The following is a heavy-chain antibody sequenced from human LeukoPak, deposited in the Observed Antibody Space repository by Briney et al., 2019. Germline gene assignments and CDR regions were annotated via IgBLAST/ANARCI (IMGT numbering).Heavy chain of an antibody. CDR1: GYTFTNYG. CDR2: INTNTGNP. Sequence: ASVRVSCKASGYTFTNYGISWVRQAPGQGLEWMGWINTNTGNPTYAQGFTGRFVFSLDTSVSTAYLQICSLKAEDTAVYYCARIGDYVWGSYDYWGQGTLVTVSS. CDR3: ARIGDYVWGSYDY. D-gene: IGHD3-16*01. V-gene: IGHV7-4-1*01. J-gene: IGHJ4*02.